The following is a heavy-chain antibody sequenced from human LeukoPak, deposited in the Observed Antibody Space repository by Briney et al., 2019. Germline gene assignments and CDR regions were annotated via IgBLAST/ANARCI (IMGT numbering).Heavy chain of an antibody. CDR1: GFTFSSYA. V-gene: IGHV3-23*01. D-gene: IGHD1-26*01. J-gene: IGHJ4*02. CDR3: AKETPRIVGVEE. Sequence: PGGSLRLSCAASGFTFSSYAMSWVRQAPGRGLEWVSAISGSNTRTYYADSVKGRFTISRDNSKNTLFLQMNSLRVEDTAVYYCAKETPRIVGVEEWGQGTLVTVST. CDR2: ISGSNTRT.